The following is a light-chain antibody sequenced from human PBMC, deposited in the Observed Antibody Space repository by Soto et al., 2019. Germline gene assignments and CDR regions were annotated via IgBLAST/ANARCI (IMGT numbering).Light chain of an antibody. CDR3: QQYNEWPRT. V-gene: IGKV3-15*01. CDR1: QSVRSN. CDR2: GAS. Sequence: EIVLTQSPATLSVSPGERATLSCRASQSVRSNLAWYQQKPGQAPRLLIYGASTGATGIPARFTGSGYGTEFTLPISSLQSEDFGVYYCQQYNEWPRTFGHGTKVEIK. J-gene: IGKJ1*01.